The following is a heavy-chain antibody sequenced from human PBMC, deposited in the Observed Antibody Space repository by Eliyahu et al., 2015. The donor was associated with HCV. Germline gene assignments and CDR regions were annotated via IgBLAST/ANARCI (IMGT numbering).Heavy chain of an antibody. CDR1: GFTFSIAW. CDR3: TTSFPMVRGLGYYFDY. D-gene: IGHD3-10*01. V-gene: IGHV3-15*01. Sequence: EVQVVESGGGLVKPGGSLRLSCAASGFTFSIAWMSWVRQAPGKGLEWVGRIKSKIDGGTTDYAAPVKGRFTISRDDSKNTLYLQMNSLKTEDTAVYYCTTSFPMVRGLGYYFDYWGQGTLVTVSS. CDR2: IKSKIDGGTT. J-gene: IGHJ4*02.